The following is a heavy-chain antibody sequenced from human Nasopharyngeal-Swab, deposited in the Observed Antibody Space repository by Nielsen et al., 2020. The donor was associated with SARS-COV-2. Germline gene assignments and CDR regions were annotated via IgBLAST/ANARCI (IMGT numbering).Heavy chain of an antibody. Sequence: GGSLRLSCAASGFTFSSYEMNWVRQAPGKGLEWVSYISSSGSTIYYADSVKGRFTISRDNAKNSLYLQMNSLRAEDMAVYYCARHYYDTRAVWFDPWGQGTLVTVSS. D-gene: IGHD3-22*01. CDR1: GFTFSSYE. CDR2: ISSSGSTI. V-gene: IGHV3-48*03. J-gene: IGHJ5*02. CDR3: ARHYYDTRAVWFDP.